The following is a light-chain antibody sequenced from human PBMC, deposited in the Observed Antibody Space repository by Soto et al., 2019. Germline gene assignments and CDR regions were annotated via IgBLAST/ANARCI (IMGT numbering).Light chain of an antibody. CDR3: SSHTNTNAVL. J-gene: IGLJ2*01. V-gene: IGLV2-14*01. CDR1: SSDIGHNDF. Sequence: QSALTQPASMSGSPGQSITISCTGTSSDIGHNDFVSWYRHHPGKAPRLVIYEVNKRPSGISNRFSGSKSGNTASLTISGLQADDEAEYYCSSHTNTNAVLFGRGTKLTVL. CDR2: EVN.